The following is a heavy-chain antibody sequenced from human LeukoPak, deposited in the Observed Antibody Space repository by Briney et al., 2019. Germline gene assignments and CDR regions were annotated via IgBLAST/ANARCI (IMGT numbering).Heavy chain of an antibody. V-gene: IGHV4-34*01. J-gene: IGHJ4*02. CDR2: INHSGST. D-gene: IGHD3-22*01. Sequence: SETLSLTCAVYRGSFSGYYWSWIRQPPGKGLEWIGEINHSGSTNYNPSLKSRVTISVDTSKNQFSLKLSSVTAADTAVYYCAYDSSGYYCSDNFWGQGTLVTVSS. CDR1: RGSFSGYY. CDR3: AYDSSGYYCSDNF.